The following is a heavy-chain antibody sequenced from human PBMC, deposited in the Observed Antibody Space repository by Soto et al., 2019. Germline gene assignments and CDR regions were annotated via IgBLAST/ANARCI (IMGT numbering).Heavy chain of an antibody. CDR2: IYYSGST. V-gene: IGHV4-39*01. J-gene: IGHJ3*02. Sequence: QLQLQESGPGLVKPSETLSLTCTVSGGSISSSSYYWGWIHQPPGKGLEWIGSIYYSGSTYYNPSLKGRFTISVDTSKNQFSLKLSPVTAADTAVYYCAAGDGGDYYDILTGQPHDAFDIWGQGTMVTVSS. CDR3: AAGDGGDYYDILTGQPHDAFDI. CDR1: GGSISSSSYY. D-gene: IGHD3-9*01.